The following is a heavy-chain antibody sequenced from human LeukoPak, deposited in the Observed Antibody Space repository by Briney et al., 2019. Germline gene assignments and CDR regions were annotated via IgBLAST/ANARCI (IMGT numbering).Heavy chain of an antibody. CDR3: ARHPRDYDTSGYYPGAFDI. J-gene: IGHJ3*02. CDR1: GGSISSSSYY. CDR2: IHYSGST. D-gene: IGHD3-22*01. Sequence: SETLSLTCTVSGGSISSSSYYWDWIRQPPGKGLEWIGSIHYSGSTYQNPSLKSRVTISVDTSKNQFSLRLSSVTAADTAVYYCARHPRDYDTSGYYPGAFDIWGQGTMVTVSS. V-gene: IGHV4-39*01.